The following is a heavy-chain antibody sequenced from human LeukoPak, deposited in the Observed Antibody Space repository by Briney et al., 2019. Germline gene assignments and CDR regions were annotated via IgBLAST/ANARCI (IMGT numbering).Heavy chain of an antibody. V-gene: IGHV4-38-2*02. Sequence: SETLSLTCTVSGYSISSGYYWGWIRQPPGKGLEWIGSIYHSGSTYYNPSLKSRVTISVDTSKNQFSLKLSSVTAADTAVYYCARGAVRDYFDYWGQGTLVTVSS. CDR3: ARGAVRDYFDY. CDR1: GYSISSGYY. CDR2: IYHSGST. D-gene: IGHD4-17*01. J-gene: IGHJ4*02.